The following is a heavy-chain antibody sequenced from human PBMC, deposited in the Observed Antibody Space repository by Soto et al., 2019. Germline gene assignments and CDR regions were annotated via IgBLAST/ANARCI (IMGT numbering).Heavy chain of an antibody. CDR2: ITSNGDNT. CDR3: AKDRLQYYYGSGSYPGY. D-gene: IGHD3-10*01. Sequence: PGGSLRLSCSASGFTFSNFAMHWVRQAPGKGLEYVSGITSNGDNTYHADSVQGRFTISRDNSKNTLYLQMNSLRAEDTAVYYCAKDRLQYYYGSGSYPGYWGQGTLVTVSS. V-gene: IGHV3-64*04. CDR1: GFTFSNFA. J-gene: IGHJ4*02.